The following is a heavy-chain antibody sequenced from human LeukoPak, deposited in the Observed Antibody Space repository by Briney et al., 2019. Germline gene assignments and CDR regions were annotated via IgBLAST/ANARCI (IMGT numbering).Heavy chain of an antibody. Sequence: GGSLRLSCAASGFTLSSYEMNWVRQAPGQGLKWVSYISSSGSTIYYADSVKGRFTISRDNAKNTLYLQMNSLRAEDTAVYYCARDAPRGAVAGMVQGFDLWGRGTLVTVSS. CDR1: GFTLSSYE. J-gene: IGHJ2*01. V-gene: IGHV3-48*03. D-gene: IGHD6-19*01. CDR2: ISSSGSTI. CDR3: ARDAPRGAVAGMVQGFDL.